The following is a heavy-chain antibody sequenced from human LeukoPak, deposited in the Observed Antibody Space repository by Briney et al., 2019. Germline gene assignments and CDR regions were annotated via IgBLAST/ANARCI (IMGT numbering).Heavy chain of an antibody. CDR1: GFTFSSYG. Sequence: GGSLRLSCAASGFTFSSYGMHWVRQAPGKGLEWVAVISYDGSNKYYADSVKGRFTISGDNSKNTLYLQMNSLRAEDTAVYYCAKAIAAAGTGYWGQGTLVTVSS. J-gene: IGHJ4*02. CDR2: ISYDGSNK. D-gene: IGHD6-13*01. CDR3: AKAIAAAGTGY. V-gene: IGHV3-30*18.